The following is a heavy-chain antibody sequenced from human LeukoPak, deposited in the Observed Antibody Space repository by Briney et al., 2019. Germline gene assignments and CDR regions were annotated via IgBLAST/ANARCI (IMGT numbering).Heavy chain of an antibody. CDR3: ARDQGDYHYYVGDY. Sequence: SETLSLTCTVSGGSISSYYWSWIRQPPGKGLEWIGYIYYSGSTNYNPSLKSRVTLSIDTSKNQFSLKLSSVTAADTAVYSCARDQGDYHYYVGDYWGQGTLVTVSS. V-gene: IGHV4-59*01. D-gene: IGHD3-22*01. CDR1: GGSISSYY. CDR2: IYYSGST. J-gene: IGHJ4*02.